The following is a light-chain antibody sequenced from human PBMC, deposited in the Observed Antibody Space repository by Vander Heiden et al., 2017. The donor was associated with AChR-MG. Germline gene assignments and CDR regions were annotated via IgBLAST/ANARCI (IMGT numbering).Light chain of an antibody. CDR1: QRVSRFY. CDR2: DAF. Sequence: EIVLTQSPATLSLSPGESATLSCEASQRVSRFYVAWFQQKPGLAPRLLIYDAFTRATGIPDRFSGSGSGTDFTLTISRLEPEDFAVYYCQQYGSPPITFGQGTRVEIK. V-gene: IGKV3D-20*01. CDR3: QQYGSPPIT. J-gene: IGKJ5*01.